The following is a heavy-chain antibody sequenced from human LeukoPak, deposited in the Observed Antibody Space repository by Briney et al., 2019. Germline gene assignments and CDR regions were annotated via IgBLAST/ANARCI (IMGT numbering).Heavy chain of an antibody. CDR1: GFTFSSYA. CDR2: ISGSGGST. V-gene: IGHV3-23*01. CDR3: ARADYGDYDGRDGAFDI. Sequence: GGSLRLSCAASGFTFSSYAMSWVRQAPGKGLEWVSAISGSGGSTYYADSVKGRFTISRDNSKNTLYLQMNSLRAEDTAVYYCARADYGDYDGRDGAFDIWGQGTMVTVSS. D-gene: IGHD4-17*01. J-gene: IGHJ3*02.